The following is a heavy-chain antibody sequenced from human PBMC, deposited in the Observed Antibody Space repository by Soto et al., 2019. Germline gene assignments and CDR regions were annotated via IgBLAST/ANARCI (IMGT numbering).Heavy chain of an antibody. V-gene: IGHV4-39*01. Sequence: SETLSLTCTVPRGSISSSSYYWGWFRQPPGKGLEWIGSIYYSGSTYYNPSLKSRVTISVDTSKNQFSLKLSSVTAADTAVYYCARQEGSYYMDVWGKGTTVTVSS. CDR3: ARQEGSYYMDV. CDR2: IYYSGST. J-gene: IGHJ6*03. CDR1: RGSISSSSYY.